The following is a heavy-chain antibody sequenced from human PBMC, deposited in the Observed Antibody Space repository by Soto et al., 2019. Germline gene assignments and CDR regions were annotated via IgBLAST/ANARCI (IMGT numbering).Heavy chain of an antibody. CDR3: ASDYGDYEEVYGMCV. V-gene: IGHV3-33*01. D-gene: IGHD4-17*01. Sequence: QVQLVESGGGVVQPGRSLRLSCAASGFTFSSYGMHWVRQAPGKGLEWVAVIWYDGSNKYYADSVKGRFTISRDNSKNTLYLQMHSLRAEDTAVYYCASDYGDYEEVYGMCVWGQGTTVTLSS. CDR2: IWYDGSNK. J-gene: IGHJ6*02. CDR1: GFTFSSYG.